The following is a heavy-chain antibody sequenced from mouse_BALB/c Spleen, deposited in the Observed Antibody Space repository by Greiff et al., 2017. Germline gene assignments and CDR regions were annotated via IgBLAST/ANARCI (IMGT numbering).Heavy chain of an antibody. CDR2: IYWDDDK. CDR3: ARRVYYYGSRYYFDD. V-gene: IGHV8-12*01. J-gene: IGHJ2*01. Sequence: QVTLKVSGPGILQPSQTLSLTCSFSGFSLSTSGMGVSWIRQPSGKGLEWLAHIYWDDDKRYNPSLKSRLTISKDTSRNQVFLKITSVDTADTATYYCARRVYYYGSRYYFDDWGQGTTLTVSS. CDR1: GFSLSTSGMG. D-gene: IGHD1-1*01.